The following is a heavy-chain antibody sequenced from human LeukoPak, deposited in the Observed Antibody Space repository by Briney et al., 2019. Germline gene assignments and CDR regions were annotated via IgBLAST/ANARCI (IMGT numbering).Heavy chain of an antibody. CDR2: ISSSSSYI. Sequence: GGSLRLSCAASGFTFSSYSMNWVRQAPGKGLEWVSSISSSSSYIYYADSVKGRFTISRDNAKNSLYLQMNSLRAEDTAVYYCARDSLPITQTPDAFDIWGQGTMVTVSS. CDR3: ARDSLPITQTPDAFDI. D-gene: IGHD1-20*01. J-gene: IGHJ3*02. V-gene: IGHV3-21*01. CDR1: GFTFSSYS.